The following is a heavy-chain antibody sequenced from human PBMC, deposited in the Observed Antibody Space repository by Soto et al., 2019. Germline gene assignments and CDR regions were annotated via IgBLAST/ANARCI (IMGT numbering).Heavy chain of an antibody. CDR3: ASHLFGDLGGVDY. D-gene: IGHD3-10*01. V-gene: IGHV3-30*04. J-gene: IGHJ4*02. Sequence: PGGSLRLSCAASGFTFSSYAMHWVRQTPGKGLEWVAVISYDGSNKYYADSVKGRFTISRDNSKNTLYLQMNSLRAEDTAVYYCASHLFGDLGGVDYWGQGTLVTVSS. CDR1: GFTFSSYA. CDR2: ISYDGSNK.